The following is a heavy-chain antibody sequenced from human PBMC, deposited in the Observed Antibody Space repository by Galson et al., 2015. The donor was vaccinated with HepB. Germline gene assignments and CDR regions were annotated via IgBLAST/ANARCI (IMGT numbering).Heavy chain of an antibody. CDR3: AKDRQEWKLVGHDMDV. CDR2: IRFDGTNK. D-gene: IGHD3-3*01. J-gene: IGHJ6*02. Sequence: SLRLSCAASGFSFSSYGMHWVRQAPGKGLEWVAFIRFDGTNKYYPDSLKGRFTVSRDNSKNTLDLQMSSLRVEDTAVYWCAKDRQEWKLVGHDMDVWGQGTTVTVSS. V-gene: IGHV3-30*02. CDR1: GFSFSSYG.